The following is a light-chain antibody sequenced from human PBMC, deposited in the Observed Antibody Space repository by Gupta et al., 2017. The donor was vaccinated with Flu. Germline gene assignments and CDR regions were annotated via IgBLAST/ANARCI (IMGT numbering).Light chain of an antibody. Sequence: GDRVTITCLASQNINSDLHLFQQKPGRVPKPLISAVSTLKRGVPSRFSGSGSGTEFTLTISILQPEDSATYYCLQSYNMPWTFGQGTKVAI. CDR2: AVS. CDR1: QNINSD. V-gene: IGKV1-39*01. J-gene: IGKJ1*01. CDR3: LQSYNMPWT.